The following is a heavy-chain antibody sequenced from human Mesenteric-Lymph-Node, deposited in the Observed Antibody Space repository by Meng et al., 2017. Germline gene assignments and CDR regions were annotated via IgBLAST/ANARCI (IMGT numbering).Heavy chain of an antibody. CDR3: ARGRSDWFDP. J-gene: IGHJ5*02. V-gene: IGHV4-30-4*01. CDR2: IHHSGSA. CDR1: SGTISSGYYY. Sequence: GPLPGLCSVRVNPSTTLSLTCTVSSGTISSGYYYWSWLRRPPGKGLEWIGYIHHSGSAYYNPSLKSRVSISVDTSKNQFSLKLSSVTAADTAVYYCARGRSDWFDPWGQGTLVTVSS.